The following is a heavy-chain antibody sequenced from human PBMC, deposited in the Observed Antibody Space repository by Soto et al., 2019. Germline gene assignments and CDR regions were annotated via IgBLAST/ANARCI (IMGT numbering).Heavy chain of an antibody. CDR3: ARGIDHYGSGSFSQGDY. Sequence: QVQLVESGGDLVKPGGSLRLSCAAFGFTFRDYYMNWIRQVPGKGLEWVANISSNGNTIYYAESVKGRFTISRDNAKNSLDLQMNSLRAEDTAVYYCARGIDHYGSGSFSQGDYWGLGTLVTVSS. D-gene: IGHD3-10*01. CDR1: GFTFRDYY. V-gene: IGHV3-11*01. J-gene: IGHJ4*02. CDR2: ISSNGNTI.